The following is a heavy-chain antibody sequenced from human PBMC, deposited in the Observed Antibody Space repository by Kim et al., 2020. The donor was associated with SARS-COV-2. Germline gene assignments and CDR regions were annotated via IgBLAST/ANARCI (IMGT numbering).Heavy chain of an antibody. J-gene: IGHJ4*02. CDR2: ISRDGSST. CDR1: GFTFSNYW. D-gene: IGHD2-15*01. Sequence: GGSLRLSCAASGFTFSNYWMDWVRQAPGKGRGWVSHISRDGSSTTYADSVKGRFTISRDNAKNTLYLQMNSLRAEDTAVYYCTGVVDFDYWGQGTLVTVSS. CDR3: TGVVDFDY. V-gene: IGHV3-74*01.